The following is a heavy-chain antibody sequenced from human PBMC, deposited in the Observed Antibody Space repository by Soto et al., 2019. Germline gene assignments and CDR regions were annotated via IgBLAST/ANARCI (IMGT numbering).Heavy chain of an antibody. D-gene: IGHD5-12*01. V-gene: IGHV1-18*01. CDR1: GYSFSDYG. CDR2: ISGYNRNT. CDR3: ARSLSGYGGYELDR. Sequence: VQLVQSGAEVKKPGASVKVSCKASGYSFSDYGISWVRQAPGQGLEWMGWISGYNRNTDYAQKVQGRATVTTDTSTRTAYMELRSLRSDDTAVYCCARSLSGYGGYELDRWGQGTLITVSS. J-gene: IGHJ5*02.